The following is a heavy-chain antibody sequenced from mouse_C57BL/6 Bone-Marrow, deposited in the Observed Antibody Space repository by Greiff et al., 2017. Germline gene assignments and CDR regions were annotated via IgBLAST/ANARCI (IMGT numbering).Heavy chain of an antibody. D-gene: IGHD1-1*01. J-gene: IGHJ1*03. CDR3: TGDTAVVGWYFDV. CDR2: IDPETGGT. CDR1: GFTFTDYE. Sequence: VQLQQSGAELVRPGASVTLSCKASGFTFTDYEMHWVKQTPVHGLEWIGAIDPETGGTAYNQKFKGKAILTADKSSSTAYMELRSLTSEDSAVYYCTGDTAVVGWYFDVWGKGTTVTVSS. V-gene: IGHV1-15*01.